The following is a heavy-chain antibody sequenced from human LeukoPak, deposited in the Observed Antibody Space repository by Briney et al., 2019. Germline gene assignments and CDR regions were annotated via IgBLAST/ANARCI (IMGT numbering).Heavy chain of an antibody. CDR3: ARAHPRYYYDF. D-gene: IGHD1-14*01. Sequence: GGSLRLSCAASGFTFSSYSMNWVRQAPGKGLEWVSSISSSSSYIYYADSVKGRFTISRDNAKNLLYLQMNSLRAEDTAVYYCARAHPRYYYDFWGQGTLVTVSS. CDR2: ISSSSSYI. J-gene: IGHJ4*02. CDR1: GFTFSSYS. V-gene: IGHV3-21*01.